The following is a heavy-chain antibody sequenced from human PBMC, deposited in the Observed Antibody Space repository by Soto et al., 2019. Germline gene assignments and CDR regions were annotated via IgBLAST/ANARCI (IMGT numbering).Heavy chain of an antibody. D-gene: IGHD3-3*01. V-gene: IGHV3-33*08. CDR1: GFTFSSYS. CDR3: ARETSYDFWSGPQTMDV. Sequence: QNGGSLRLSCAACGFTFSSYSMNWVRQAPGKGLEWVAFISNNGTNKYYADSVRGRFTISRDNSENFLYLQMNSLRPDDTAVYFCARETSYDFWSGPQTMDVWGQGTTVTVSS. CDR2: ISNNGTNK. J-gene: IGHJ6*02.